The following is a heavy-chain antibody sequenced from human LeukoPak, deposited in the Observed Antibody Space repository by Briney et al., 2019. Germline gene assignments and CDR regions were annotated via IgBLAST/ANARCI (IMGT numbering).Heavy chain of an antibody. V-gene: IGHV3-33*01. CDR2: IWYDGSNK. J-gene: IGHJ6*02. D-gene: IGHD2-2*01. CDR3: ARDPFVVVPAAHPNGMDV. Sequence: GGSLRLSCAASGFTFSSYGMHWVRQAPGKGLEWVAVIWYDGSNKYYADSVKGRFTISRDNSKNTLYLQMNSLRAEDMAVYYCARDPFVVVPAAHPNGMDVWGQGTTVTVSS. CDR1: GFTFSSYG.